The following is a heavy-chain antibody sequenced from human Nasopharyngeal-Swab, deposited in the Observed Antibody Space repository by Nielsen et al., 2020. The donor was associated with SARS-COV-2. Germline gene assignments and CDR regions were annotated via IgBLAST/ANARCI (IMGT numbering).Heavy chain of an antibody. J-gene: IGHJ4*02. V-gene: IGHV1-69*13. Sequence: SVKVSCKASGGIFSSYGIRWVRQAPGQGLEWMGGIIPIFGTANYAQKFQDRVTITADESTSTAYMELSSLRSEDTAVYYCARETAMDSHYFDYWGQGTLVTVSS. D-gene: IGHD5-18*01. CDR1: GGIFSSYG. CDR3: ARETAMDSHYFDY. CDR2: IIPIFGTA.